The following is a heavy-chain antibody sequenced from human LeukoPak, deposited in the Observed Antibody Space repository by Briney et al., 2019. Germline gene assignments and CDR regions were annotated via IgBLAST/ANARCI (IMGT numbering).Heavy chain of an antibody. D-gene: IGHD3-3*01. CDR3: ARETEDDSIFGVVFGPLDY. CDR2: IIPIFGTA. Sequence: SVKVSCKASGGTFSSYAISWVRQAPGQGLEWMGRIIPIFGTANYAQKFQGRVTITTDESTSTAYMELSSLRSEDTAVYYCARETEDDSIFGVVFGPLDYWGQGTLVTVSS. V-gene: IGHV1-69*05. J-gene: IGHJ4*02. CDR1: GGTFSSYA.